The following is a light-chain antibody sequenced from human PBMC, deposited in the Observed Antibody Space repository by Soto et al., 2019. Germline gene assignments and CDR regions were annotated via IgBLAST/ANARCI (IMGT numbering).Light chain of an antibody. CDR2: GNS. J-gene: IGLJ1*01. V-gene: IGLV1-40*01. Sequence: QSVLTQPPSVSGAPGQRVTISCTGSSSNIGAGYDEHWYQQLPGTAPKLLIYGNSNRPSGVPDRFSGSKSGTSASLAITGLQAEDEADYYCQSYDSSLSGSEVFGTGTKLTVL. CDR1: SSNIGAGYD. CDR3: QSYDSSLSGSEV.